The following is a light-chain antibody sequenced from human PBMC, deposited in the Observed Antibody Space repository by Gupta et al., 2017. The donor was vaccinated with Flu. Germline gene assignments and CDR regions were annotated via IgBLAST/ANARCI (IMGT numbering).Light chain of an antibody. CDR1: QSISST. V-gene: IGKV3-15*01. Sequence: EIVMTQSPATLSVSPGERATLPCRASQSISSTLDWYQQKPGQAPRLLIYGASNSATGSPARFSGSGSGTDFTLTSSRPQSEDFAVYCGEQDNTLLAFGGGTKVEIK. J-gene: IGKJ4*01. CDR2: GAS. CDR3: EQDNTLLA.